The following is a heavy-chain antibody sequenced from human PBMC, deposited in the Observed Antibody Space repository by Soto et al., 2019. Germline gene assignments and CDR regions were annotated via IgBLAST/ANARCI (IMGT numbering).Heavy chain of an antibody. CDR2: ISAYNGNT. CDR3: ARDPRWFYYGILTGYYFGFDT. Sequence: SVKRSRKTVGYSFTSYGVSWVLQNPGQGLEWMGWISAYNGNTNYAQKLQGRVTMTTDTSTSTAYMELRSLRSDDTAVYYCARDPRWFYYGILTGYYFGFDTCGQAILVTVSS. CDR1: GYSFTSYG. V-gene: IGHV1-18*01. J-gene: IGHJ5*02. D-gene: IGHD3-9*01.